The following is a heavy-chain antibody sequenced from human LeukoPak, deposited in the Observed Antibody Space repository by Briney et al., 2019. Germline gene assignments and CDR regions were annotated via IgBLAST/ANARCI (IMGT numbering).Heavy chain of an antibody. J-gene: IGHJ5*02. Sequence: GASVKVSCKASGYTFTGYYMHWVRQAPGQGLEWMGWINPNSGGTNYAQKFQGWVTMTRDTSISTAYMELSRLRSDDTAVYYCARATMGFPGWWTYYYDSSGYYWFDPWGQGTLVTVSS. V-gene: IGHV1-2*04. CDR1: GYTFTGYY. CDR2: INPNSGGT. CDR3: ARATMGFPGWWTYYYDSSGYYWFDP. D-gene: IGHD3-22*01.